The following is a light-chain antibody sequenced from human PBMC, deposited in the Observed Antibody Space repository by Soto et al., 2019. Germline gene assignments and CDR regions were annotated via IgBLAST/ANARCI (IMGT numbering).Light chain of an antibody. CDR2: DAS. V-gene: IGKV1-5*01. Sequence: DIQMTQSPSTLSASVGDRVTITCRASQSISSWLAWYQQKPGKAPKLLIYDASSLESGVPSRFGGSGSGTEFTLTISSLQPDDFATYYCQQHNSYQWGTFGQGTKVEIK. CDR1: QSISSW. CDR3: QQHNSYQWGT. J-gene: IGKJ1*01.